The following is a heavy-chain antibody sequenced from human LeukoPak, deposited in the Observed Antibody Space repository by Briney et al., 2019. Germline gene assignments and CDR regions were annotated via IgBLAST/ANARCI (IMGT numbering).Heavy chain of an antibody. Sequence: PGGSLRLSCAAYGFTFSQFWMNWVRQAPGKGLEWVAGIKEDGSEEYYVDFVKGRFTISRDNAKNSLYLQMNSLRVDDTAVYYCVRDRGCSSFDYWGQGTLVTVSS. CDR2: IKEDGSEE. CDR3: VRDRGCSSFDY. D-gene: IGHD2-15*01. CDR1: GFTFSQFW. V-gene: IGHV3-7*01. J-gene: IGHJ4*02.